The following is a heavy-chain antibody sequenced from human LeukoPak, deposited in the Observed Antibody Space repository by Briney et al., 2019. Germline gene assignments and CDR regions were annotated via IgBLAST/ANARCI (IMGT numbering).Heavy chain of an antibody. CDR3: ARELITETKGRAFDP. V-gene: IGHV3-48*03. Sequence: GGSLRLSCAASGFTFSSYEMNWVRQAPGKGLEWVSYISSSGSTIYYAESVKGRFTISRDNAKNSLNLQMNSLRAEDTAMYYCARELITETKGRAFDPWGQGTLVTVSS. D-gene: IGHD1-20*01. CDR2: ISSSGSTI. J-gene: IGHJ5*02. CDR1: GFTFSSYE.